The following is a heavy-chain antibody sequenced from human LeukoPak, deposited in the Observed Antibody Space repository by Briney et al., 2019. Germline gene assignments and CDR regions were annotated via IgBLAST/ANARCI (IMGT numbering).Heavy chain of an antibody. CDR3: AKDLLRDRWFGES. CDR2: IRYDGSNK. J-gene: IGHJ5*02. CDR1: GFTFRNYG. D-gene: IGHD3-10*01. Sequence: GGSLRLSCAASGFTFRNYGMHWVRQAPGKGLEWVTFIRYDGSNKYYADSVKGRFTISRDNSKNTLYLQMDSLRPEDTAVYYCAKDLLRDRWFGESWGQGTLVTVSS. V-gene: IGHV3-30*02.